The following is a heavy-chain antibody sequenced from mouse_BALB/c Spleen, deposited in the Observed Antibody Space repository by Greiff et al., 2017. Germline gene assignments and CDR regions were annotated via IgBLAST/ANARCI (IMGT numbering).Heavy chain of an antibody. CDR2: IWAGGST. J-gene: IGHJ1*01. V-gene: IGHV2-9*02. CDR1: GFSLTSYG. D-gene: IGHD2-10*01. CDR3: ARDSPSYGRYFDV. Sequence: VQGVESGPGLVAPSQSLSITCTVSGFSLTSYGVHWVRQPPGKGLEWLGVIWAGGSTNYNSALMSRLSISKDNSKSQVFLKMNSLQTDDTAMYYCARDSPSYGRYFDVWGAGTTVTVPS.